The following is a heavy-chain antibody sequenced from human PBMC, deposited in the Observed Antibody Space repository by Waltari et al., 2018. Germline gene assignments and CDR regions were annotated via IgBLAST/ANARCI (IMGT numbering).Heavy chain of an antibody. J-gene: IGHJ4*02. V-gene: IGHV3-30*09. D-gene: IGHD1-1*01. CDR3: ARGAGITYNYFDY. Sequence: QVQLVESGGGVVQPGRSLRLSCAASGFTFSHYAMHWVRQAPGKGVEWVAVVSSYDGNKKYYADSVKGRFAISRDNSKNTLYLQMSSLRAEDSAVYYCARGAGITYNYFDYWGQGTLVSVSS. CDR2: VSSYDGNKK. CDR1: GFTFSHYA.